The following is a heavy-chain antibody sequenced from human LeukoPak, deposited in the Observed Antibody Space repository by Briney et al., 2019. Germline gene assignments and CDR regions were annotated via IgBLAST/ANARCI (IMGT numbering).Heavy chain of an antibody. CDR3: AVEKSDSPDY. Sequence: GGSLRLSCVASGFTFSNHAMAWVRQAPGKGLEWVSGISGSGFNTYYADSVKGRFTISRDNSKNTLYLQMNSLSAEDTAVYYCAVEKSDSPDYWGQGTLVTVSS. V-gene: IGHV3-23*01. J-gene: IGHJ4*02. CDR2: ISGSGFNT. D-gene: IGHD3-22*01. CDR1: GFTFSNHA.